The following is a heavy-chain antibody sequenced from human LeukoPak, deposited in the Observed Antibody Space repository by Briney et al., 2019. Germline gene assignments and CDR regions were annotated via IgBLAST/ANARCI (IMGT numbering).Heavy chain of an antibody. D-gene: IGHD3-22*01. Sequence: SVKVSCKASGYTFSSFYMHWVRQAPGQGLEWMGGIIPIFGTANYAQKFQGRVTITADESTSTAYMELSSLRSEDTAVYYCARDRYYDSSGYWPLWGQGTLVTVSS. V-gene: IGHV1-69*13. CDR1: GYTFSSFY. CDR3: ARDRYYDSSGYWPL. CDR2: IIPIFGTA. J-gene: IGHJ4*02.